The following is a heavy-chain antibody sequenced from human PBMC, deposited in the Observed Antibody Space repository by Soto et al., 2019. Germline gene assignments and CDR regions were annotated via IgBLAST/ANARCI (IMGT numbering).Heavy chain of an antibody. D-gene: IGHD2-2*01. V-gene: IGHV4-59*01. CDR3: ARGDDCSSTSCLTPYYYYGMDV. Sequence: SETLSLTCTVSGGSISSYYWSWIRQPPGKGLEWIGYIYYSGSTNYNPSLKSRVTISVDTSKNQFSLKLSSVTAADTAVYYCARGDDCSSTSCLTPYYYYGMDVWGQGTTVTVS. CDR2: IYYSGST. CDR1: GGSISSYY. J-gene: IGHJ6*02.